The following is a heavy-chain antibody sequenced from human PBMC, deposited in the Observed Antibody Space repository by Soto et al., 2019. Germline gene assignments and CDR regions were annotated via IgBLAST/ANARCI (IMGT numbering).Heavy chain of an antibody. CDR3: AIRPYFGGDCYTWYFDL. D-gene: IGHD2-21*02. CDR1: GGTFSSYA. J-gene: IGHJ2*01. V-gene: IGHV1-69*12. CDR2: IIPIFGTA. Sequence: QVQLVQSGAEVKKPGSSVKVSCKASGGTFSSYAISWVRQAPGQGLEWMGGIIPIFGTANYAQKFQGRVTIHADESTSTAYMELSSLRSEDTAVYYCAIRPYFGGDCYTWYFDLWGRGTLVTVSS.